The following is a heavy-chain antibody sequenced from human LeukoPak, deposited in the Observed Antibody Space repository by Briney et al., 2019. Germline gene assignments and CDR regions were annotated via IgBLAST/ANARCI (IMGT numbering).Heavy chain of an antibody. V-gene: IGHV4-4*09. Sequence: PETLSLTCTVSGGSISSYYWSWIRQPPGKGLEWIGYIYTSGSTNYNPSLKSRVTISVGTSKNQFSLKLSSVTAADTAVYYCARHNKWELLSFDYWGQGTLVTVSS. D-gene: IGHD1-26*01. J-gene: IGHJ4*02. CDR3: ARHNKWELLSFDY. CDR2: IYTSGST. CDR1: GGSISSYY.